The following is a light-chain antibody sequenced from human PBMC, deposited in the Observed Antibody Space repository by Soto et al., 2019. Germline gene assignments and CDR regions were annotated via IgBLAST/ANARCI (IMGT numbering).Light chain of an antibody. CDR2: GAS. J-gene: IGKJ5*01. CDR1: QSVSSSY. V-gene: IGKV3D-20*02. CDR3: QQRSNSIT. Sequence: EIVLTQSPGTLSLSPGERATLSCRTSQSVSSSYLAWYQQQPGQAPRLLIYGASSRATGIPDRFRGSGSGTDFTLTISSLEPEDFAVYYCQQRSNSITFGQGTRLEIK.